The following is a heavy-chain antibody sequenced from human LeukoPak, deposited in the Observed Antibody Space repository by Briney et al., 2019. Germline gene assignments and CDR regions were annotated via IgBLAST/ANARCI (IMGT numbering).Heavy chain of an antibody. D-gene: IGHD6-19*01. Sequence: GASLQISCKASGYIFTSYWIGWVRQLPGKGLEWMGIIYPGDYDTRYSPSFQGQVTISADKSISTAYLQWSSLKASDTAIYYCARTYSSGWPAHFDYWGQGTLVTVSS. CDR1: GYIFTSYW. J-gene: IGHJ4*02. CDR2: IYPGDYDT. V-gene: IGHV5-51*01. CDR3: ARTYSSGWPAHFDY.